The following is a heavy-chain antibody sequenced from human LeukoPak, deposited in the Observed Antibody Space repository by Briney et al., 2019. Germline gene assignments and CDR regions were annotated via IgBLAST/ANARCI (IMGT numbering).Heavy chain of an antibody. D-gene: IGHD3-9*01. CDR2: ISAYNGNT. CDR3: ARDPSTYYDILTGYPTPYYYYGMDV. CDR1: GYTFTSYG. V-gene: IGHV1-18*01. Sequence: ASVKVCCKASGYTFTSYGISWVREAPGQGLEWMGWISAYNGNTNYAQKVQGRVTMTTDTSTSTAYMELRSLRSDDTAVYYCARDPSTYYDILTGYPTPYYYYGMDVWGQGTTVTVSS. J-gene: IGHJ6*02.